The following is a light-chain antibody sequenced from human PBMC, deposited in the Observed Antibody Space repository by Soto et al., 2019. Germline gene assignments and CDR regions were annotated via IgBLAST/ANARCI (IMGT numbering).Light chain of an antibody. Sequence: SYELTQPPSVSVSPGQTASITCSGDKLGDKYAYWYQQRPGQSPVLVIYQDSKRPSVIPARFSGSNSGNTATLTISGTQAMDESDYYCQAWDSSTVVFGGGTKLTVL. J-gene: IGLJ2*01. CDR3: QAWDSSTVV. CDR2: QDS. CDR1: KLGDKY. V-gene: IGLV3-1*01.